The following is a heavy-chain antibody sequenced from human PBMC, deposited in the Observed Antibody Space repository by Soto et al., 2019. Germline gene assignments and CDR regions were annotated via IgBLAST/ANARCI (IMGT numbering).Heavy chain of an antibody. CDR2: IYYSGST. Sequence: SETLSLTCTVSGGSISSYYWSWIRQPPGKGLEWIGYIYYSGSTNYNPSLKSRVTISVDTSKNQFSLKLSSVTAADTAVYYCAREGEYPRDSWSGYYNGTGYYYYYMDVMGKVTTVTVSS. V-gene: IGHV4-59*01. J-gene: IGHJ6*03. D-gene: IGHD3-3*01. CDR3: AREGEYPRDSWSGYYNGTGYYYYYMDV. CDR1: GGSISSYY.